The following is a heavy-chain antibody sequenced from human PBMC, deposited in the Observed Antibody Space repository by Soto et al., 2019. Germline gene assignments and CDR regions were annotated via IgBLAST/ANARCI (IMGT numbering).Heavy chain of an antibody. D-gene: IGHD3-10*01. Sequence: VKVSCQASGGTFSSYAISWVRQAPGQGLEWMGGIIPIFGTANYAQKFQGRVTITADESTSTAYMELSSLRSEDTAVYYCASSMVRGVIMPWFDPWGQGTLVTVSS. CDR2: IIPIFGTA. J-gene: IGHJ5*02. V-gene: IGHV1-69*01. CDR1: GGTFSSYA. CDR3: ASSMVRGVIMPWFDP.